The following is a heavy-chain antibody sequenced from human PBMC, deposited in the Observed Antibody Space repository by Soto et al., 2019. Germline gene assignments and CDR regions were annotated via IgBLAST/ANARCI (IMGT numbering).Heavy chain of an antibody. J-gene: IGHJ5*02. CDR2: IYPGNSNT. CDR1: GYSFTTYK. Sequence: PGESLKISCKGSGYSFTTYKIGWVRQMPGKGLEGMGTIYPGNSNTRYSPSLQGQVTISAAKSTSTAYLQWSSLKASETAMYYCARHPSAYGGSWYWFGPWGQGTLVPYPQ. CDR3: ARHPSAYGGSWYWFGP. D-gene: IGHD2-21*01. V-gene: IGHV5-51*01.